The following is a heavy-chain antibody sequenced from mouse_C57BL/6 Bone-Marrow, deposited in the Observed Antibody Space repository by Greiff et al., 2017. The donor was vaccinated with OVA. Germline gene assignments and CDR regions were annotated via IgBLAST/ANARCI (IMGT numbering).Heavy chain of an antibody. D-gene: IGHD2-1*01. V-gene: IGHV14-4*01. CDR2: IDPENGDT. CDR3: TTLYGNYPYGYFDV. Sequence: EVQLQQSGAELVRPGASVKLSCTASGFNIKDDYMHWVKQRPEQGLEWIGWIDPENGDTEYASKFQGKATITADTSSNTAYLQLSSLTSEDTAVYYCTTLYGNYPYGYFDVWGTGTTVTVSS. CDR1: GFNIKDDY. J-gene: IGHJ1*03.